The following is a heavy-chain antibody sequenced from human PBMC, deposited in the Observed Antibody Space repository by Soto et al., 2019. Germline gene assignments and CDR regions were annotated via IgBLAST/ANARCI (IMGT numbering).Heavy chain of an antibody. CDR3: ARDVGYTGYEEGNPFDI. CDR1: GGSISRHY. J-gene: IGHJ3*02. CDR2: MYNTGTT. Sequence: LETLSLTCSASGGSISRHYWSWIRKSAEKGLEWIGRMYNTGTTDYNPSLKSRLSMSIDTSKNHFSLRLRSVTAADTAVYYCARDVGYTGYEEGNPFDIWGQGTMVT. D-gene: IGHD5-12*01. V-gene: IGHV4-4*07.